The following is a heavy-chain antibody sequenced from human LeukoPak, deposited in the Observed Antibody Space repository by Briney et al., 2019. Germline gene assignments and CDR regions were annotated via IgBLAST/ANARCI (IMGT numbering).Heavy chain of an antibody. Sequence: GGSLRLSCAASGFTFSSYGMHWVRQAPGKGLEWVAFIRYDGSNKYYADSVKGRFTIPRDNSKNTLYLQMNSLRAEDTAVYYCAKALMATTYYFDYWGQGTLVTVSS. CDR2: IRYDGSNK. D-gene: IGHD5-24*01. V-gene: IGHV3-30*02. J-gene: IGHJ4*02. CDR1: GFTFSSYG. CDR3: AKALMATTYYFDY.